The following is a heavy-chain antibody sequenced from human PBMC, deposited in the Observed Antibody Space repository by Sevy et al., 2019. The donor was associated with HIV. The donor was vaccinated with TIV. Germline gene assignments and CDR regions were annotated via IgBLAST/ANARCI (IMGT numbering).Heavy chain of an antibody. CDR1: GFTFGDYA. CDR3: TREVSCSSTSCYSRGWFDP. CDR2: IRSKANGGTT. V-gene: IGHV3-49*04. Sequence: GGSLRLSCTASGFTFGDYAMSWVRQAPGKGLEWVGFIRSKANGGTTEYAASVKGRFTISRDDSKSIAYLQMNSLKTEDTAVYYCTREVSCSSTSCYSRGWFDPWGQGTLVTVSS. J-gene: IGHJ5*02. D-gene: IGHD2-2*02.